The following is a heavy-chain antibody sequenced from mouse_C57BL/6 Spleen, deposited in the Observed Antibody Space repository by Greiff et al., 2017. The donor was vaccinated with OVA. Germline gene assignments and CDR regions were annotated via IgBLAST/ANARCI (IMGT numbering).Heavy chain of an antibody. CDR3: ASGTVVARDY. V-gene: IGHV1-82*01. CDR1: GYAFSSSW. J-gene: IGHJ2*01. D-gene: IGHD1-1*01. CDR2: IYPGDGDT. Sequence: VQLKESGPELVKPGASVKISCKASGYAFSSSWMNWVKQRPGKGLEWIGRIYPGDGDTNYNGKFKGKATLTADKSSSTAYMQLSSLTSEDSAVYFCASGTVVARDYWGQGTTLTVSS.